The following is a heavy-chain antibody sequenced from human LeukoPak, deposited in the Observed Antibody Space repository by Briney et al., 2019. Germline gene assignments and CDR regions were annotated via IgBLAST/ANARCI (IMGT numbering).Heavy chain of an antibody. Sequence: GGSPRLSCAASGFTFNNYVMSWVRQAPGKGLEWVSTINGGGYNTYYADSVKGRFTISRDNSKNTLSLQVNTLRADDTAVYYCARASGIYGSGWYFDYWGQGTLVTVSS. CDR2: INGGGYNT. V-gene: IGHV3-23*01. J-gene: IGHJ4*02. CDR3: ARASGIYGSGWYFDY. D-gene: IGHD6-19*01. CDR1: GFTFNNYV.